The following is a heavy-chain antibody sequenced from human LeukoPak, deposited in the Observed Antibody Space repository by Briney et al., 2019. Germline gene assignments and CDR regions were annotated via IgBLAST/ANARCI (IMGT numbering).Heavy chain of an antibody. V-gene: IGHV4-39*07. J-gene: IGHJ4*02. CDR3: AREYSSGYSDY. Sequence: SETLSLTCTVSGGSISSSSYYWGWIRQPPGKGLEWIGSIYYSGSTNYNPSLKSRVTMSVDTSKNQFSLKLSSVTAADTAVYYCAREYSSGYSDYWGQGTLVTVSS. D-gene: IGHD3-22*01. CDR1: GGSISSSSYY. CDR2: IYYSGST.